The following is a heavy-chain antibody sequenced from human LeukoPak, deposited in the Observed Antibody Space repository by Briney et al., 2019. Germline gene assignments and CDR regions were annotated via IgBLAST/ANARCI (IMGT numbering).Heavy chain of an antibody. V-gene: IGHV6-1*01. J-gene: IGHJ4*02. CDR2: TYYSSKWYN. CDR3: SRGWLQQGFDY. D-gene: IGHD5-24*01. Sequence: SQTLSLTFAISGDSVSTNNAGWNWLRQSPSRGLEGLGRTYYSSKWYNDYAVAGKSRITMKPDTKKNEFELELNSVTPEDTAVYYCSRGWLQQGFDYWGQGTLVTVSS. CDR1: GDSVSTNNAG.